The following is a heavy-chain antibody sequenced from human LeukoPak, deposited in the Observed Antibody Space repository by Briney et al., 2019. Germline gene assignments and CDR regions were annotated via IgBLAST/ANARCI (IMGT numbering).Heavy chain of an antibody. CDR3: ARGHPDYASAYYFDY. CDR2: IYVGSSLT. Sequence: PGGSLRLSCAASGLSFSAYSMNWVRQAPEKGLEWIAYIYVGSSLTFYADSVKGRFTISRDNAKNSLYLHMNSLTAEDTAVYYCARGHPDYASAYYFDYWGQGTPVTVSS. CDR1: GLSFSAYS. D-gene: IGHD4/OR15-4a*01. J-gene: IGHJ4*02. V-gene: IGHV3-48*01.